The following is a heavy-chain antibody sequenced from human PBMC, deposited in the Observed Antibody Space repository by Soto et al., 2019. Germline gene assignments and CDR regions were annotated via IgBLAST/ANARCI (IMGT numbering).Heavy chain of an antibody. CDR3: AKAGFTVSGEGFDP. Sequence: PVGSLRLSCAASGFAFRRFGINWVRQSPGNGMEWVALISYDGEKEYYADSVKGRFTISRDNSDNTLFLRMSSLTSDDSGVYFCAKAGFTVSGEGFDPWGQGTRVTVS. CDR1: GFAFRRFG. J-gene: IGHJ5*02. D-gene: IGHD3-3*01. V-gene: IGHV3-30*18. CDR2: ISYDGEKE.